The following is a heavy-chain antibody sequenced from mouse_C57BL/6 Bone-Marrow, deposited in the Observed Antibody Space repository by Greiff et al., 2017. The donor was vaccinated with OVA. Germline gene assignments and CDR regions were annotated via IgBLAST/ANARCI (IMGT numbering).Heavy chain of an antibody. CDR2: INHDGSST. Sequence: DVQLVESEGGLVQPGSSMKLSCTASGFTFSDYYMAWVRQVPEKGLEWVANINHDGSSTYYLDSLKSRFIISRDNAKNILYLQMSSLKSEDTATYYCARDGYYFDDWGQGTTLTVSS. J-gene: IGHJ2*01. V-gene: IGHV5-16*01. CDR3: ARDGYYFDD. D-gene: IGHD2-2*01. CDR1: GFTFSDYY.